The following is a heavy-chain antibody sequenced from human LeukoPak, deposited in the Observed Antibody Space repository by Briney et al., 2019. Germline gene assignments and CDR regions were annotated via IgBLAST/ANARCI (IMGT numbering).Heavy chain of an antibody. CDR2: IQSGGTT. CDR3: ARSAAAAGTFLVDY. J-gene: IGHJ4*02. CDR1: GFTFSSSS. D-gene: IGHD6-13*01. V-gene: IGHV3-48*04. Sequence: PGGSLRLSCAASGFTFSSSSMNWVRQAPGKGLEWVSVIQSGGTTYYADSVKGRFTISRDNAKNSLYLQMNSLRAEDTAVYYCARSAAAAGTFLVDYWGQGTLVTVSS.